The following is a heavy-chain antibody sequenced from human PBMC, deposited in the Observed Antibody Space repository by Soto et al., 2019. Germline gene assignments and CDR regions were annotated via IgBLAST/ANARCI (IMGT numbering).Heavy chain of an antibody. CDR2: VSFDGGND. CDR3: VKEKYYYDRSGMYYFDY. D-gene: IGHD3-22*01. V-gene: IGHV3-30*18. J-gene: IGHJ4*02. Sequence: QVQLVESGGGVVQPGRSLRLSCAASGFTFDRFGMHWVRQAPGKGLEWVAVVSFDGGNDYFADSVKGRFTISRDNSKNTLYLHMNSLRAEDTAVCFCVKEKYYYDRSGMYYFDYWGQGTLVTVSS. CDR1: GFTFDRFG.